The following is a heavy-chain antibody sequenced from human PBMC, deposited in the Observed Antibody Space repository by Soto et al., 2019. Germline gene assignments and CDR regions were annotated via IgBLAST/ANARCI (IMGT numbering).Heavy chain of an antibody. CDR3: ARRYDFWSGYYTSEWSSIDYYYYGMDV. J-gene: IGHJ6*02. CDR1: GFTFSDYY. D-gene: IGHD3-3*01. Sequence: GGSLRLSCAASGFTFSDYYMSWIRQAPGKGLEWVSYISSSASTIYYADSVKGRFTISRDNAKNSLYLQMNSLRAEDTAVYYCARRYDFWSGYYTSEWSSIDYYYYGMDVWGQGTTVTVSS. V-gene: IGHV3-11*01. CDR2: ISSSASTI.